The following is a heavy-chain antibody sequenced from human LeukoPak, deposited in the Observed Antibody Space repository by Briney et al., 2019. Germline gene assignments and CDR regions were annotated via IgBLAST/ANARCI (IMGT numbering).Heavy chain of an antibody. CDR2: ISGSGGST. D-gene: IGHD3-22*01. CDR1: GFTFSSYA. V-gene: IGHV3-23*01. J-gene: IGHJ4*02. CDR3: AKEHEPYYYDSSGYDY. Sequence: GGSLRLSCAASGFTFSSYAMSWVRQAPGKGPEWVSAISGSGGSTYYADSVKGRFTISRDNSKNTLYLQMNSLRAEDTAVYYCAKEHEPYYYDSSGYDYWGQGTLVTVSS.